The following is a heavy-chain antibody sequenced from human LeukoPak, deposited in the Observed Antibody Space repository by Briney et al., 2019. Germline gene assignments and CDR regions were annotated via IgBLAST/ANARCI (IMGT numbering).Heavy chain of an antibody. CDR1: GGTFSSYT. J-gene: IGHJ6*03. D-gene: IGHD2-15*01. V-gene: IGHV1-69*02. CDR2: IIPILGIA. Sequence: SETVSCKASGGTFSSYTICWVRQAPGQGLEWMGRIIPILGIANYAQKSQGRVTITADKSTSTAYMELSSLRSDDTAVYYCARAPPTLGGYMQVWGKGTTVRVSS. CDR3: ARAPPTLGGYMQV.